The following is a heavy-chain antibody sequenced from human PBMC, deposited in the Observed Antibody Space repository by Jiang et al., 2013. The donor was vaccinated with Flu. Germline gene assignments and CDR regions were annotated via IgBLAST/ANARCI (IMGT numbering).Heavy chain of an antibody. V-gene: IGHV4-30-4*01. Sequence: GPGLVKASQTLSLTCAVSGASLRNGDYFWTWIRQAPGKGLEYIGYIYNSEGGATYYNPSLKSRVFISVETSKNEFSLKLSSVTAADTAVYYCAAATSVTMWAFDIWGHGTLVTVS. D-gene: IGHD4/OR15-4a*01. CDR2: IYNSEGGAT. CDR1: GASLRNGDYF. J-gene: IGHJ3*02. CDR3: AAATSVTMWAFDI.